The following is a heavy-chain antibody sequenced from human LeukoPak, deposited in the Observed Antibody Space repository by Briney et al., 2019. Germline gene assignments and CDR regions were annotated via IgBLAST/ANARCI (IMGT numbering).Heavy chain of an antibody. J-gene: IGHJ4*02. V-gene: IGHV3-23*01. Sequence: GGSLRLSCAASGFTFSSYAMSWVRQAPGKGLEWVSAISGSGGSTYYADSVKGRFTISRDNSKNTLYLQTNSLRAEDTAVYYCAIQPGWDSDFDYWGQGTLVTVSS. CDR2: ISGSGGST. CDR3: AIQPGWDSDFDY. CDR1: GFTFSSYA. D-gene: IGHD1-1*01.